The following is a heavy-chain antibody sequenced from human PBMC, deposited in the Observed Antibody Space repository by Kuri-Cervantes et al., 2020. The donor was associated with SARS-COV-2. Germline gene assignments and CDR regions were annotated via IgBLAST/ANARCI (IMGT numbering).Heavy chain of an antibody. V-gene: IGHV3-11*04. CDR3: ASALLMGGDYVGVIDY. CDR1: GFTFSDYY. CDR2: ISSSGSTI. Sequence: GESLKISCAASGFTFSDYYMSWIRQAPGKGLEWVSYISSSGSTIYYADSVKGRFTISRDNSKNTLYLQMNSLRAEDTAVYYCASALLMGGDYVGVIDYWGQGTLVTVSS. J-gene: IGHJ4*02. D-gene: IGHD4-23*01.